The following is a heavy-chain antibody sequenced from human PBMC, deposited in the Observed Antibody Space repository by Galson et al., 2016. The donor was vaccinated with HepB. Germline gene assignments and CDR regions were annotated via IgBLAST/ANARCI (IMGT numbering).Heavy chain of an antibody. CDR1: GFTFSSYD. CDR2: ITSSGNGATT. V-gene: IGHV3-23*01. D-gene: IGHD1-26*01. J-gene: IGHJ5*02. Sequence: SLRLSCAASGFTFSSYDMNWVRQAPGKGLEWVSSITSSGNGATTNYADSVEGRFTISRDSSKNTLYLQMNSLRVEDTAVYYCGRNVGPLGPGTLVTVSS. CDR3: GRNVGP.